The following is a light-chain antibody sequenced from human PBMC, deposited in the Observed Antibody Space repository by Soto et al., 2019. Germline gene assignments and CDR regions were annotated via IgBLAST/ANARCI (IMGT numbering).Light chain of an antibody. CDR3: QQHSDYPLT. V-gene: IGKV1-5*03. J-gene: IGKJ4*01. Sequence: DIQMTQSPSTLSASVGDRVTITCRASHSISDWLAWFQQKPGKAPKLLIYKASTLEIGAPSRFSGSASGTEFTLTISSLQPDDFATYYCQQHSDYPLTFGGGTKVDIK. CDR2: KAS. CDR1: HSISDW.